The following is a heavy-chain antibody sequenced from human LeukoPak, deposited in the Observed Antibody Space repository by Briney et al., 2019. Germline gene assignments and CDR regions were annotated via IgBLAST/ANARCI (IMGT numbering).Heavy chain of an antibody. CDR2: ISGSGGST. Sequence: GGSLRLSCAASGFTFSSYAMSRVRQAPGKGLEWVSAISGSGGSTYYADSVKGRFTISRDNSKNTLYLQMNSLRAEDTAVYYCARGIVVVPAANNWFDPWGQGTLVSVSS. D-gene: IGHD2-2*01. CDR1: GFTFSSYA. V-gene: IGHV3-23*01. J-gene: IGHJ5*02. CDR3: ARGIVVVPAANNWFDP.